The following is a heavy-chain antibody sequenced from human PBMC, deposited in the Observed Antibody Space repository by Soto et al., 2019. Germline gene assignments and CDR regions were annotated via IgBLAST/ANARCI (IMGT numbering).Heavy chain of an antibody. CDR1: GGSISVYY. V-gene: IGHV4-59*01. Sequence: SETLSLTCTISGGSISVYYWSWVRQPPGHELEWIGYIYASGSPYYNPSLRSRVTISADTSKNQISLKLTSPTAADTAAYYCARGVGSSPPRYWGRGTLVTVSS. CDR2: IYASGSP. D-gene: IGHD1-26*01. CDR3: ARGVGSSPPRY. J-gene: IGHJ4*02.